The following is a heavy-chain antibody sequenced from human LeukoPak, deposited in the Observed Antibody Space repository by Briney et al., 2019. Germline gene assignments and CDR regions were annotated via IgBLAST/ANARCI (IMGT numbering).Heavy chain of an antibody. J-gene: IGHJ4*02. Sequence: SETLSLTCAVYGGSFSGYYWSLIRQPPGKGLEWIGEINHSGSTSYNPSLKSRVTISVDTSKNQFSLKLSSVTAADTAVYYCARGGRFLEWLLTNWGQGTLVTVSS. V-gene: IGHV4-34*01. CDR2: INHSGST. D-gene: IGHD3-3*01. CDR1: GGSFSGYY. CDR3: ARGGRFLEWLLTN.